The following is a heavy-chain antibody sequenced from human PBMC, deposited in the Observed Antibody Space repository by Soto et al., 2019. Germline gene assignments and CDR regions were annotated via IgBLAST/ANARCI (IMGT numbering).Heavy chain of an antibody. CDR3: AKPYSSSSGY. CDR1: GGSFSGYY. CDR2: INHSGST. Sequence: QVQLQQWGAGLLKPSETLSLTCAVYGGSFSGYYWSWIRQPPGKGLEWIGEINHSGSTNYNPSLNSRVTISVDTSKNQFSLKLSSVTAADTAVYYCAKPYSSSSGYWGQGTLVTVSS. V-gene: IGHV4-34*01. J-gene: IGHJ4*02. D-gene: IGHD6-13*01.